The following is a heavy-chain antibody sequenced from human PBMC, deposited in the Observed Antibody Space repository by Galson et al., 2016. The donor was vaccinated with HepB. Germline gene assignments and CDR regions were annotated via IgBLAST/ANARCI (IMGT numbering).Heavy chain of an antibody. J-gene: IGHJ3*02. Sequence: SETLSLTCTVSGGSINSSSYYWGWIRQPPGKGLEWIGNIHYRGTTFYNPSLKSRVTISVDKSKSQFSLNVYSVTAADTAIYYCARPMTTGTTGAFDIWGQGTMVTVSS. CDR3: ARPMTTGTTGAFDI. CDR1: GGSINSSSYY. D-gene: IGHD1-1*01. CDR2: IHYRGTT. V-gene: IGHV4-39*07.